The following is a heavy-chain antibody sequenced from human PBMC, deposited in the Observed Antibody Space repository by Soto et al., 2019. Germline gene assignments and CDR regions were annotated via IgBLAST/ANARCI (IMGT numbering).Heavy chain of an antibody. D-gene: IGHD3-22*01. J-gene: IGHJ4*02. CDR2: ISYDGSNK. Sequence: PGGSLRLSCAASGFTFSSYGMHWVRQAPGKGLEWVAVISYDGSNKYYADSVKGRFTISRDNSKNTLYLQMNSLRAEDTAVYYCAKESRLYYYDSWGQGTLVTVSS. CDR1: GFTFSSYG. V-gene: IGHV3-30*18. CDR3: AKESRLYYYDS.